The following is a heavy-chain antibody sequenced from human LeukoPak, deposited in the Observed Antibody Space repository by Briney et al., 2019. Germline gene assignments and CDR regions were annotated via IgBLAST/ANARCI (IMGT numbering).Heavy chain of an antibody. CDR2: IYTSGST. J-gene: IGHJ3*02. Sequence: PAQTLSLTCTVSGGSISSGSYYWSWIRRPAGKGLEWIGRIYTSGSTNYNPSLKSRVTISVDTSKNQFSLKLSPVTAADTAVYYCARDSLAYYDFWSGYNAFDIWGQGTMVTVSS. V-gene: IGHV4-61*02. CDR1: GGSISSGSYY. CDR3: ARDSLAYYDFWSGYNAFDI. D-gene: IGHD3-3*01.